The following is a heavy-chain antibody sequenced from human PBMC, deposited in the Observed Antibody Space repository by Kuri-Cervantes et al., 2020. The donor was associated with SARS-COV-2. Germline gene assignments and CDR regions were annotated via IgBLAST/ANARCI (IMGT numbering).Heavy chain of an antibody. Sequence: GESLKISCAASGFTFSSYSMNWVRQAPGKGLEWVSSISSSSSYIYYADSVKGRFTISRDNAKNSLYLQMNSLRAEDTAVYYCARVYCGSYYQWFDPWGQGTLVTVSS. CDR1: GFTFSSYS. CDR3: ARVYCGSYYQWFDP. CDR2: ISSSSSYI. D-gene: IGHD1-26*01. J-gene: IGHJ5*02. V-gene: IGHV3-21*01.